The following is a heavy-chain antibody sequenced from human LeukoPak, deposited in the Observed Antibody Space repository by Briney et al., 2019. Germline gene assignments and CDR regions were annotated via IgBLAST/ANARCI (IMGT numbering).Heavy chain of an antibody. J-gene: IGHJ3*02. D-gene: IGHD4-17*01. CDR3: ARVWVTTTWHTFDI. CDR1: GGSFSGYY. CDR2: INHSGRT. V-gene: IGHV4-34*01. Sequence: SETLSLTCAVYGGSFSGYYWSCIRQPPGKGLECIGEINHSGRTKYNPSLKSRVTISQDTSKNQFSLQVSSVTAADTAVYYCARVWVTTTWHTFDIWGQGTMVTVSS.